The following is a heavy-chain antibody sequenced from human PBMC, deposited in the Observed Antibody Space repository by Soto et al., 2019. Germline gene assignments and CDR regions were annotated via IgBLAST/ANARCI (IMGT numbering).Heavy chain of an antibody. CDR3: AKDGPPARSIAVAGMDY. V-gene: IGHV3-30*18. CDR1: GFTFSSYG. CDR2: ISYDGSNK. J-gene: IGHJ4*02. Sequence: GGSLRLSCAASGFTFSSYGMHWVRQAPGKGLEWVAVISYDGSNKYYADSVKGRFTISRDNSKNTLYLQMNSLRAEDTAVYYCAKDGPPARSIAVAGMDYWGQGTLVTVSS. D-gene: IGHD6-19*01.